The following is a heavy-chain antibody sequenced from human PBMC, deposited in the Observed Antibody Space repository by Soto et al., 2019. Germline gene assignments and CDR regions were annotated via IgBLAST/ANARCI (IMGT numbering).Heavy chain of an antibody. J-gene: IGHJ5*02. V-gene: IGHV4-31*03. D-gene: IGHD2-2*01. CDR3: ARDRGPGCGRTSCDSWFDL. CDR2: IYYSGST. Sequence: QVQLQESGPGLVKPSQTLSLTCTLSGGSISRGGYYWNWIRQHPGKGLEWIGYIYYSGSTYYNPSLESRVTTSVDTSKNQFSLKLSSVTAADTAVYYCARDRGPGCGRTSCDSWFDLWGQGTLVTVSS. CDR1: GGSISRGGYY.